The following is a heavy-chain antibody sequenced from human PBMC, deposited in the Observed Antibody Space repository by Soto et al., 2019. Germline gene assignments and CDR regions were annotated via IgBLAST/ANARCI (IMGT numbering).Heavy chain of an antibody. CDR3: AADPAYFYDSSGYSL. D-gene: IGHD3-22*01. J-gene: IGHJ4*02. CDR1: GFTFTSSA. CDR2: IVVGSGNT. V-gene: IGHV1-58*01. Sequence: GASVKVSCKASGFTFTSSAVQWVRQARGQRLEWIGWIVVGSGNTNYAQKFQERVTITRDMSTSTAYMELSSLRSEDTVVYYCAADPAYFYDSSGYSLWGQGTLVTVSS.